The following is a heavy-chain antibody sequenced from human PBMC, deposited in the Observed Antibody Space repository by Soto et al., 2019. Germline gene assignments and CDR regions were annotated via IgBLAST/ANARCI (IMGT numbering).Heavy chain of an antibody. Sequence: QVQLVQSGAEVKKPGASVKVSCKASGYTFTSYGISWVRQAPGQGLEWMGWISDYNGNTNYAQNLQGRVTLTQDTPKRTAYMKLSTLRSHDTAVYYCAEVLGPHPDDYWGQRTLVTVSS. J-gene: IGHJ4*02. CDR1: GYTFTSYG. V-gene: IGHV1-18*01. CDR2: ISDYNGNT. CDR3: AEVLGPHPDDY. D-gene: IGHD3-16*01.